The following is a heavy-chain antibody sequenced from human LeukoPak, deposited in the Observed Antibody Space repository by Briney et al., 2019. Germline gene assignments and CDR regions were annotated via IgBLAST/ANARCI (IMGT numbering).Heavy chain of an antibody. D-gene: IGHD6-13*01. J-gene: IGHJ4*02. CDR3: ARAPYSSSWYFDY. CDR1: GFTFSSYS. V-gene: IGHV3-21*01. CDR2: ISSSSSYI. Sequence: GGSLRLSCAASGFTFSSYSMNWVRQAPGKGLEWVSSISSSSSYIYYADSVKGRFTTSRDNAKNSLYLQMNSLRDEDTAVYYCARAPYSSSWYFDYWGQGTLVTVSS.